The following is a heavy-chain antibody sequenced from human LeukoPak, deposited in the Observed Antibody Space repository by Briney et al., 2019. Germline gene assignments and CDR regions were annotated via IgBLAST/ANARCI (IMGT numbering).Heavy chain of an antibody. J-gene: IGHJ6*02. D-gene: IGHD4-17*01. CDR2: IWYDGSNK. V-gene: IGHV3-33*01. Sequence: AGGSLRLSCAASGFTFSSYGMHWVRQAPGKGLEWVAVIWYDGSNKYYADSVKGRFTISRDNSKNTLYLQMNSLRAEDTAVYYCARDHVTVTPPTIGMDVWGQGTTVTVSS. CDR3: ARDHVTVTPPTIGMDV. CDR1: GFTFSSYG.